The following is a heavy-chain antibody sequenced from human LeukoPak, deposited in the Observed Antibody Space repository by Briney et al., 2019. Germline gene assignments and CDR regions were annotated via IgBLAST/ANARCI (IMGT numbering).Heavy chain of an antibody. CDR2: ILNDGTTK. J-gene: IGHJ4*02. D-gene: IGHD2-2*01. CDR3: AKSGRDSSTDYFDY. Sequence: GGSLRLSCAASGFTFSSYGMEWVRQVPGKGLEWVAFILNDGTTKYYADSVKGRFTISRDNSRNTLYMQMNSLRAEDTAVYYCAKSGRDSSTDYFDYWGQGTLVTVSS. CDR1: GFTFSSYG. V-gene: IGHV3-30*02.